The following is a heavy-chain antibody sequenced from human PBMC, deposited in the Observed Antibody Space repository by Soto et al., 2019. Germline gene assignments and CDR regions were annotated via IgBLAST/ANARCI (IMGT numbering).Heavy chain of an antibody. D-gene: IGHD2-15*01. J-gene: IGHJ4*02. CDR3: ARDPGYCSGGSCYIFDY. Sequence: ASVKVSCKASGGTFSSYAISWVRQAPGQGLEWMGGIIPIFGTANYAQKFQGRVTITADESTSTAYMELSSLRSEDTAVYYCARDPGYCSGGSCYIFDYWGQGTLVTVSS. CDR1: GGTFSSYA. V-gene: IGHV1-69*13. CDR2: IIPIFGTA.